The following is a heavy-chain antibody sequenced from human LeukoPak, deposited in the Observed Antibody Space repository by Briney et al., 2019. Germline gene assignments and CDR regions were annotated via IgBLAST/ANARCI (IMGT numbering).Heavy chain of an antibody. V-gene: IGHV3-30*03. J-gene: IGHJ4*02. CDR1: AFNFNTYP. D-gene: IGHD3-16*01. CDR2: ISEDGRNG. Sequence: GGSLRLSCAASAFNFNTYPMHWVRQAPGKGLEWVAVISEDGRNGYYLDSVKGRLTISRENSKKMLYLQMSSLRVDDTAVYYCVGGDFHYWGQGTLVTVSS. CDR3: VGGDFHY.